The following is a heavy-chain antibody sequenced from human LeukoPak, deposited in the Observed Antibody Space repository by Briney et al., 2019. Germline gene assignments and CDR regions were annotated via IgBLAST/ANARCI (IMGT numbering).Heavy chain of an antibody. CDR2: IKSKTDDETT. J-gene: IGHJ4*02. CDR1: GFTFSNAW. Sequence: GGSLRLSCAASGFTFSNAWMSWVRQAPGKGLEWVGRIKSKTDDETTDYAAPVKGRFTISRDDSKNTLYLQMNSLKTEDTAVYYCTTDAIVVVPAATVDYWGQGTLVTVSS. V-gene: IGHV3-15*01. D-gene: IGHD2-2*01. CDR3: TTDAIVVVPAATVDY.